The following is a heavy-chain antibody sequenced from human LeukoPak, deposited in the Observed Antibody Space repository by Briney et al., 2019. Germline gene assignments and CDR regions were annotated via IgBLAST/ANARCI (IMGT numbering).Heavy chain of an antibody. CDR1: GFTFSSYA. J-gene: IGHJ4*02. Sequence: GGSLRLSCAASGFTFSSYAMSWVRQAPGKGLEWVSAISGSGGSTYYADSVKGRFTISRDNSKNTLYLQMNSLRAEDTAVYYRAKDLRRGRYYFDYWGQGTLVTVSS. V-gene: IGHV3-23*01. CDR2: ISGSGGST. CDR3: AKDLRRGRYYFDY.